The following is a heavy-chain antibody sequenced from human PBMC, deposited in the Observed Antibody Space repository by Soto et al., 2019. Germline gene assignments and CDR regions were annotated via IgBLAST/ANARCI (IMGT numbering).Heavy chain of an antibody. V-gene: IGHV1-58*01. D-gene: IGHD3-16*01. CDR3: AARSLRQLGDAFDI. J-gene: IGHJ3*02. CDR2: IVVGSGNT. CDR1: GFTFTSSA. Sequence: QMQLVQSGPEVKKAGTSVKVSCKASGFTFTSSAVQWVRQAHGQRLEWIGWIVVGSGNTNYAQTFQERLTITRDMSTSTAYMELSSLRSEDTAVYYCAARSLRQLGDAFDIWGQGTMVTASS.